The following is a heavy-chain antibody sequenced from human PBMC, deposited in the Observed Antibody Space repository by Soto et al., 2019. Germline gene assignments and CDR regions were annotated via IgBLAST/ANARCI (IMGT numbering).Heavy chain of an antibody. CDR1: GGSFSDYY. V-gene: IGHV4-34*01. CDR2: INHSGST. D-gene: IGHD3-10*01. CDR3: AFSGVFLFDY. J-gene: IGHJ4*02. Sequence: SETLSLTCAVYGGSFSDYYWSWIRQPPGKGLEWIGEINHSGSTNYNPSLKSRVTISVDTSKNQFSLKLSSVTAADTAVYYCAFSGVFLFDYWGQRTLVTVSS.